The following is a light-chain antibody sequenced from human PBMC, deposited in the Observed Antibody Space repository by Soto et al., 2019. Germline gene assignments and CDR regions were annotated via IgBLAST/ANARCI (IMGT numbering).Light chain of an antibody. CDR2: DVS. CDR3: SSYTSSTKV. J-gene: IGLJ2*01. V-gene: IGLV2-14*01. CDR1: SSDVGGYNY. Sequence: QSVLTQPASVSGSPGQSITISCTGTSSDVGGYNYVSWYQQHPGKAPKLMIYDVSNRPSGVSNRFSGSKSGNTASLTISGLQAEDEVDYYCSSYTSSTKVFGGGTKLTVL.